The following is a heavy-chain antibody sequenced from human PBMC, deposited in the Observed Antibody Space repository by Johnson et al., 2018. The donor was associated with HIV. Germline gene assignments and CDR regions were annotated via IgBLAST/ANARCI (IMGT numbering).Heavy chain of an antibody. Sequence: VQLVESGGGLVQPGRSLRLSCAASGFTFDDYAMHWVRQAPGKGLEWVSSTSWVSGSIGYADSVKGRFTISRDNAKISLYLQMDSLRAEDTAVYYCAKDMSRVVTPWAVSFDIWGQGTMVTVSS. CDR1: GFTFDDYA. J-gene: IGHJ3*02. CDR2: TSWVSGSI. D-gene: IGHD4-23*01. CDR3: AKDMSRVVTPWAVSFDI. V-gene: IGHV3-9*01.